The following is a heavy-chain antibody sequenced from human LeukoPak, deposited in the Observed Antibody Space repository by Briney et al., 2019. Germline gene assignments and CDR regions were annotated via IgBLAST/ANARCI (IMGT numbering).Heavy chain of an antibody. V-gene: IGHV1-8*01. J-gene: IGHJ4*02. D-gene: IGHD6-19*01. CDR2: MNPNSGNT. CDR3: TRGSSGRRDN. Sequence: GSVKVSCKASGYTFTSCDINWVRQATGQGLEWMGWMNPNSGNTGYGQSFQGRITMTRDISIGTAYMELSNLTSDDTAIYYCTRGSSGRRDNWGQGTLVTVSA. CDR1: GYTFTSCD.